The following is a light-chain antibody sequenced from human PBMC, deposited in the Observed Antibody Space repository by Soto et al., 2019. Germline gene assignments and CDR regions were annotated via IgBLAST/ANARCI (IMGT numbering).Light chain of an antibody. J-gene: IGKJ1*01. V-gene: IGKV1-39*01. CDR3: PQSYSTPRT. CDR1: QSISSY. CDR2: AAS. Sequence: DVQMTQYPSSLSASVGDRVTITCRASQSISSYLNWYQQKPGKAPKLLIYAASSLQSGVPSRFSGSGSGTDFTLTISSLQPEDFATYYCPQSYSTPRTFGQGTKV.